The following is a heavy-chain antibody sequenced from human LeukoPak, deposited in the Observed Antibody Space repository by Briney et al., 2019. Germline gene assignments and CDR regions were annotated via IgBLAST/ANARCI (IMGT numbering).Heavy chain of an antibody. CDR3: AREALYGTIPFDS. Sequence: KPSETLSLTCTVSGGSINNYYWSWLRQPAGKGLDWIGRIYTSGSTRYNPSLKSRVTMSIDTSKNQFSLKLSSVNAADTAVYYCAREALYGTIPFDSWGQGTLVTVSS. CDR2: IYTSGST. J-gene: IGHJ4*02. CDR1: GGSINNYY. D-gene: IGHD4-17*01. V-gene: IGHV4-4*07.